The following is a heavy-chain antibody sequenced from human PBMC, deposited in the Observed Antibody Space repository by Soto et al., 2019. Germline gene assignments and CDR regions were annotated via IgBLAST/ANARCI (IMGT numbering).Heavy chain of an antibody. V-gene: IGHV4-34*01. CDR3: ARSGGHGGGDGMDV. CDR1: GGSFSGYY. D-gene: IGHD1-26*01. J-gene: IGHJ6*02. CDR2: INHSGST. Sequence: SSETLSLTCAVYGGSFSGYYWSWIRQPPGKGLEWIGEINHSGSTNYNPSLKSRVTISVDTSKNQFSLKLSSVTAADTAVYYCARSGGHGGGDGMDVWGQGTTVTVSS.